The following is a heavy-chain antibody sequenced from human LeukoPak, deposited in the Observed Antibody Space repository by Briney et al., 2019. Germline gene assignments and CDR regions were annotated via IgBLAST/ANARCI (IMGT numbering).Heavy chain of an antibody. D-gene: IGHD1-26*01. V-gene: IGHV3-66*01. CDR3: ARDSGSYLGYVY. J-gene: IGHJ4*02. CDR2: IYSGGST. Sequence: GGSLRLSCAASGFTVSSNYMSWVRQAPGKGLEWVSVIYSGGSTYYADSVKGRFTISRDNSKNTLYLQMNSLRAEDTAVYYCARDSGSYLGYVYWGQGTLVTVSS. CDR1: GFTVSSNY.